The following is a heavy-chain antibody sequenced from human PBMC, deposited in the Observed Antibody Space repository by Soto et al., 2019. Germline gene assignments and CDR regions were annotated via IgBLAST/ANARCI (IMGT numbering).Heavy chain of an antibody. CDR2: IYYSGST. J-gene: IGHJ4*02. CDR3: ARDSGTFGDDY. V-gene: IGHV4-31*03. CDR1: GGSISGYY. Sequence: TSETLSLTCTVSGGSISGYYWSWIRQHPGKGLEWIGYIYYSGSTYYNPSLKSRVTISVDTSKNQFSLKLSSVTAADTAVYYCARDSGTFGDDYWGQGTLVTVSS. D-gene: IGHD3-10*01.